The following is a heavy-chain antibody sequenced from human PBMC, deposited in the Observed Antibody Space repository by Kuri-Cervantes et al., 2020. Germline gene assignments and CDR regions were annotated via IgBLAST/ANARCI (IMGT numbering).Heavy chain of an antibody. CDR2: ISGSGGST. D-gene: IGHD2-15*01. J-gene: IGHJ4*02. V-gene: IGHV3-23*01. Sequence: GGSLRLSCAASGFTFSSYAMSWVRQAPGKGLERVSAISGSGGSTYYADSVKGRFTISRDNSKNTLYLQMNSLRAEDTAVYYCAKDRRICSGGSCYLPGYWGQGTLVTVSS. CDR3: AKDRRICSGGSCYLPGY. CDR1: GFTFSSYA.